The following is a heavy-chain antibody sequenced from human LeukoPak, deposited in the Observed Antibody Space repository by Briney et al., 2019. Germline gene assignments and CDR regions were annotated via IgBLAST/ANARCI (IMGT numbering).Heavy chain of an antibody. CDR3: ARDPGRYTYGNYHYFGMDV. D-gene: IGHD5-18*01. CDR1: GYTFTSYD. Sequence: ASVKVSCKASGYTFTSYDINWVRQATGQGLEWMGWMNPNSGNTGYAQKFQGRVTMTRNTSISTAYMELSSLRSEDTAVYYCARDPGRYTYGNYHYFGMDVWGQGTTVTVSS. J-gene: IGHJ6*02. V-gene: IGHV1-8*01. CDR2: MNPNSGNT.